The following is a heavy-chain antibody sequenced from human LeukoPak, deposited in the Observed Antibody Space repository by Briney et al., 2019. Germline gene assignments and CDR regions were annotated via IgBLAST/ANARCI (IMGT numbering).Heavy chain of an antibody. CDR1: GGSISSYS. D-gene: IGHD6-13*01. Sequence: SETLSLTCTVSGGSISSYSWSWIRQPPGKGLEWIGYIYHSGSTYYNPSLKSRVTISVDRSKNQFSLKLSSVTAADTAVYYCARGSPQLVRVWFDPWGQGTLVTVSS. CDR3: ARGSPQLVRVWFDP. J-gene: IGHJ5*02. V-gene: IGHV4-30-2*01. CDR2: IYHSGST.